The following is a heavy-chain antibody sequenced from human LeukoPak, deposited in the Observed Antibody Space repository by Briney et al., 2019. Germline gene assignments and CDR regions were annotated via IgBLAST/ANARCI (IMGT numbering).Heavy chain of an antibody. CDR2: ISSSSSTI. D-gene: IGHD3-9*01. J-gene: IGHJ6*03. CDR1: GFTFSSYS. Sequence: GGSLRLSCAASGFTFSSYSMNWVRQAPGKGLEWVSYISSSSSTIYYADSVKGRFTISRDNAKNSLYLQMNSLRAEDTAVYYCARDARYDILTGYSYYYYMDVWGKGTTVTVSS. CDR3: ARDARYDILTGYSYYYYMDV. V-gene: IGHV3-48*01.